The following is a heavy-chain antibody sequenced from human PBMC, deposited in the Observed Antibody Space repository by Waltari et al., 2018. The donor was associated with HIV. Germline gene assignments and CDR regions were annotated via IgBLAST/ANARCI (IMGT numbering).Heavy chain of an antibody. Sequence: QVQLVQSGAEVKKPGCSVKVSCKASGGNFISYSINWVRQAPGQGLEWVGRVIPMVDKAHYAEKMQGRVTITADKSTNTAYMELRSLRLEDTGVYFCASARETMGVDFEFWGQGTLVTFSS. J-gene: IGHJ4*02. CDR3: ASARETMGVDFEF. CDR2: VIPMVDKA. D-gene: IGHD3-10*01. CDR1: GGNFISYS. V-gene: IGHV1-69*02.